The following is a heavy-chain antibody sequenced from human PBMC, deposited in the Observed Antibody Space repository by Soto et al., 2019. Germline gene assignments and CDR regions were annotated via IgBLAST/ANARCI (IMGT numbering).Heavy chain of an antibody. Sequence: GGSLRLSCAASGFTFDDYAMHWVRQAPGKGLEWVSGISWNSGSIGYADSVKGRFTISRDNAKNSLYLQMNSLRAEDTALYYCAKDREVAAHSHPYYYYGMDVWGQGTTVTVSS. CDR2: ISWNSGSI. CDR3: AKDREVAAHSHPYYYYGMDV. D-gene: IGHD6-19*01. J-gene: IGHJ6*02. V-gene: IGHV3-9*01. CDR1: GFTFDDYA.